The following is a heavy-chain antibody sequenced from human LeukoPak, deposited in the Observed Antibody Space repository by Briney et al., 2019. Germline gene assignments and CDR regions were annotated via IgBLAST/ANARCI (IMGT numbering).Heavy chain of an antibody. Sequence: GGSLRLSCAASGFSFGNYAMSWVRKAPGKGLEWVSVISGSGVVTFYADSVQGRFTISRDSSKSTFYLQMNSLRAEDTAVYYCAKATTVVTLDDAFDLWGQGTLVTVSS. CDR1: GFSFGNYA. CDR2: ISGSGVVT. D-gene: IGHD4-23*01. CDR3: AKATTVVTLDDAFDL. J-gene: IGHJ3*01. V-gene: IGHV3-23*01.